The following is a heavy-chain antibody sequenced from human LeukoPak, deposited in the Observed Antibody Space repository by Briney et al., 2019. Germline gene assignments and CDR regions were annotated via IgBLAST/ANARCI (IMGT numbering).Heavy chain of an antibody. CDR2: ISYDGSNK. J-gene: IGHJ6*02. CDR1: GFTFSSYA. D-gene: IGHD6-13*01. CDR3: ARAQGPPFYSSSWYYYAMDV. V-gene: IGHV3-30-3*01. Sequence: PGGSLRLSCAASGFTFSSYAMHWVRQAPGKGLEWVAVISYDGSNKYYADSVKGRFTISRDNSKNTLYLQMNSLRAEDTAVYYCARAQGPPFYSSSWYYYAMDVWGQGTTVTVSS.